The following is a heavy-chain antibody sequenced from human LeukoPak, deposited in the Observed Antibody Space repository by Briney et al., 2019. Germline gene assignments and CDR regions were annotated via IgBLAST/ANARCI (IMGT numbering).Heavy chain of an antibody. J-gene: IGHJ4*02. CDR3: ASFMTTVTIPDY. V-gene: IGHV3-21*01. D-gene: IGHD4-17*01. CDR2: ITSRGSHM. CDR1: GFTFRSYS. Sequence: GRSLRLSCAASGFTFRSYSMNWVRQAPGKRLEWLSSITSRGSHMYYADSVKGRFTISRDNAKSSLYLQMNSLSAEDTAVYYCASFMTTVTIPDYWGQGTLVTVSS.